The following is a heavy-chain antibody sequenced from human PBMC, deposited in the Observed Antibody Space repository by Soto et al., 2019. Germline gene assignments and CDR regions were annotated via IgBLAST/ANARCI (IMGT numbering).Heavy chain of an antibody. Sequence: QVQLVQSGAEVKKPGSSVKVSCKASGGTFSSYAISWVRQAPGQGLEWMGGIIPIFGTANYAQKFQGRVTITADESRSNAYRELSSLSSEEPAVYYCASAGSITMVRGVMAYAYWGQGTLVTVSS. CDR3: ASAGSITMVRGVMAYAY. D-gene: IGHD3-10*01. CDR2: IIPIFGTA. J-gene: IGHJ4*02. V-gene: IGHV1-69*01. CDR1: GGTFSSYA.